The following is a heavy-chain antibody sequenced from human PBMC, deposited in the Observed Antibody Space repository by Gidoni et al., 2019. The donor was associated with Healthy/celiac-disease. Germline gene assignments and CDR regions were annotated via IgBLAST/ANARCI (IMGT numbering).Heavy chain of an antibody. D-gene: IGHD4-17*01. J-gene: IGHJ5*02. V-gene: IGHV1-2*02. Sequence: QVQLVQSGAEVKKPGASVKVSCKASGDTFTGYYMHWVRQAPGQGLECMGWINPNNGGTNYAQRFQDRVTMTRDTSISTAYMELSSLRSDDTAVYFCARERATVITTRRFDPWGQGALVTVSS. CDR1: GDTFTGYY. CDR2: INPNNGGT. CDR3: ARERATVITTRRFDP.